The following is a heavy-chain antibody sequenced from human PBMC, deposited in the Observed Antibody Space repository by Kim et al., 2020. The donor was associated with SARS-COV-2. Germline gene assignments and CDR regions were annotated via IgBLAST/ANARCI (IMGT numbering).Heavy chain of an antibody. J-gene: IGHJ4*02. CDR1: GGSISSSSYY. CDR3: VRSGATAVAGDVFDY. Sequence: SETLSLTCTVTGGSISSSSYYWGWIRQPPGKGLEWIGSIYYSGSTYYNPSLKSRVTISVDTSKNQFSLKLSSVTAADTAVYYCVRSGATAVAGDVFDYWGQGTLVTVSS. V-gene: IGHV4-39*01. CDR2: IYYSGST. D-gene: IGHD6-19*01.